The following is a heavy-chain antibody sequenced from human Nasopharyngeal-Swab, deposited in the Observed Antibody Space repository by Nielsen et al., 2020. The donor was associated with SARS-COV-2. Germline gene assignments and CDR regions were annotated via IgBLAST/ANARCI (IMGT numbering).Heavy chain of an antibody. CDR3: ARVLLRALGKFGEEYAFDI. D-gene: IGHD3-10*01. CDR2: ISSSSTYI. Sequence: GESLKISCAASGFTFSSHSMNWVRQAPGKGLEWVSSISSSSTYIYYADSVKGRFTISRDNAKNSLHLQMNSLRVEDTAVYYCARVLLRALGKFGEEYAFDIWGQGTMVTVSS. V-gene: IGHV3-21*01. J-gene: IGHJ3*02. CDR1: GFTFSSHS.